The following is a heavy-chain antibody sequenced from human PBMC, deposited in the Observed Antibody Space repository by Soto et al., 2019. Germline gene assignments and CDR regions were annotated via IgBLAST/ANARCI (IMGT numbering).Heavy chain of an antibody. CDR1: GYIFSNFG. CDR2: ISGYNDNT. CDR3: AKDASSWFYYYYGMDV. Sequence: QIQLVQSGPEVRKPGASVKVSCKASGYIFSNFGISWVRQAPGQGLEWMGWISGYNDNTNYAQKFQDRVRMTTDISTSTACMELTTLRSEDTAVYYCAKDASSWFYYYYGMDVWGQGTTVTVS. D-gene: IGHD2-2*01. J-gene: IGHJ6*02. V-gene: IGHV1-18*01.